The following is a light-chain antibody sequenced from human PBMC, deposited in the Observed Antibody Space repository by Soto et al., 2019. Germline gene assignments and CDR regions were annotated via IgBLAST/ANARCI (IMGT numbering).Light chain of an antibody. J-gene: IGLJ2*01. CDR3: QSYDSSLRSVL. CDR2: GND. Sequence: QSVLTQPPSVSGAPGQRITISCTGSSSNIWADYHVQWYQQLPGTAPKLLIYGNDNRPSGVPDRFSASKSDTSASLAITGLQDDDEADYYCQSYDSSLRSVLFGGGTTLTVL. CDR1: SSNIWADYH. V-gene: IGLV1-40*01.